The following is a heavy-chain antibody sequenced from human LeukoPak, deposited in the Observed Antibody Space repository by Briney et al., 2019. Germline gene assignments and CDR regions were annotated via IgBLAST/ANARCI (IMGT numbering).Heavy chain of an antibody. CDR2: ISSSSSYI. CDR3: ARPPDNYYYYYMDV. V-gene: IGHV3-21*01. Sequence: GGSLRLSCAASGFTFSSYAMSWVRQAPGKGLEWVSSISSSSSYIYYADSVKGRFTISRDNARNSLYLQMNSLRAEDTAVYYCARPPDNYYYYYMDVWGKGTTVTVSS. J-gene: IGHJ6*03. CDR1: GFTFSSYA.